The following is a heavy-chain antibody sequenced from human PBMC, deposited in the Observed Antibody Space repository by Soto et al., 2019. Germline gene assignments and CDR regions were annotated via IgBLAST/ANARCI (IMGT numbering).Heavy chain of an antibody. D-gene: IGHD3-3*01. J-gene: IGHJ6*02. CDR3: ARASLEWLFYGMDV. CDR2: IWYDGSNK. V-gene: IGHV3-33*01. CDR1: GFTFSSYG. Sequence: GGSLRLSCAASGFTFSSYGMHWVRQAPGKGLEWVAVIWYDGSNKYYADSVKGRFTISRDNSKNTLYLQMNSLRAEDTAVYYCARASLEWLFYGMDVWGQGTTVTVSS.